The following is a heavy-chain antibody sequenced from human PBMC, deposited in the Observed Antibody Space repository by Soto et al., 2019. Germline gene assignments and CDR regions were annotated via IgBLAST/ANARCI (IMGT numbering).Heavy chain of an antibody. J-gene: IGHJ2*01. D-gene: IGHD3-16*01. CDR1: GDSTSNSNW. Sequence: QVQLQESGPGLVKPSGTLSLTCAVSGDSTSNSNWWSWVRQPPGKGLEWIGEVHYSGSTNYNPSLKPRVTISIDTSKNHFSLKVSSVTAADTAVYYCARRIYGDWYFDLWGRGTLVTVTS. CDR3: ARRIYGDWYFDL. V-gene: IGHV4-4*02. CDR2: VHYSGST.